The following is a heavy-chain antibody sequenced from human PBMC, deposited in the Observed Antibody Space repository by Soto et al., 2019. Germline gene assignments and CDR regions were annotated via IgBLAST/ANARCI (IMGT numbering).Heavy chain of an antibody. J-gene: IGHJ4*02. V-gene: IGHV4-59*01. Sequence: SETLSLTCTVSGGSISSYYWSWIRQSPGKRLEWIGYIYFSGSTNYNPSLKSRVTISGDTSKNQFSLKLTSVTAADTAVYYCARDLRGGYSYGYFEEGFDYWGQGTLVTVSS. CDR1: GGSISSYY. CDR2: IYFSGST. D-gene: IGHD5-18*01. CDR3: ARDLRGGYSYGYFEEGFDY.